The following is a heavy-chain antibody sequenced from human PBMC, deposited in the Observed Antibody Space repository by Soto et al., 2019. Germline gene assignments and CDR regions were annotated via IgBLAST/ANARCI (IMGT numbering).Heavy chain of an antibody. J-gene: IGHJ3*02. CDR2: ISYDGSNK. V-gene: IGHV3-30*18. D-gene: IGHD6-19*01. Sequence: GSLRLSCAASGFTFSSYGMHWVRQAPGKGLEWVAVISYDGSNKYYADSVKGRFTISRDNSKNTLYLQMNSLRAEDTAVYYCAKDRVGIAVALDAFDIWGQGTMVTVSS. CDR1: GFTFSSYG. CDR3: AKDRVGIAVALDAFDI.